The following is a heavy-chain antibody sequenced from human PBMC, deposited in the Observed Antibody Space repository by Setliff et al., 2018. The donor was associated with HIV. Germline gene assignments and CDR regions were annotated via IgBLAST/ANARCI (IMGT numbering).Heavy chain of an antibody. CDR1: GGSISSYY. CDR3: ARGRGSSSSWPIDY. CDR2: TYTSGST. Sequence: SETLSLTCTVSGGSISSYYWSWIRQPAGKGLEWIGRTYTSGSTNYNPSLKRRVTMSVDTSKNQFSLKLSSVTAADTAVYFCARGRGSSSSWPIDYWGQGTLVTVSS. V-gene: IGHV4-4*07. D-gene: IGHD6-13*01. J-gene: IGHJ4*02.